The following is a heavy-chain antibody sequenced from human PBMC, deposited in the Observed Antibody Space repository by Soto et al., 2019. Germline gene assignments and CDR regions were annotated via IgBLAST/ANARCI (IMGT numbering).Heavy chain of an antibody. CDR2: IYYSGST. CDR3: ARTIITMIRGAHPPHAFDI. D-gene: IGHD3-10*01. V-gene: IGHV4-31*02. Sequence: LSCSVSSPCVCSGVVYRSLIGQQPGKDLEWIGHIYYSGSTYYNPSLKSRVIISVDTSKNQFSLKLSSVTAADTAVYFCARTIITMIRGAHPPHAFDIWGQGTMVT. J-gene: IGHJ3*02. CDR1: SPCVCSGVVY.